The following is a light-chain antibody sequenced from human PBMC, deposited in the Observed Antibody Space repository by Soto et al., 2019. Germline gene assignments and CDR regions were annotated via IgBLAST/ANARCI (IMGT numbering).Light chain of an antibody. CDR3: QQYYSFPRT. CDR1: QSISSW. CDR2: KTS. Sequence: DIQMTQSPSTLSASVGDRVTITCRASQSISSWLAWYQQTPGKAPKLLIYKTSSLESGVPSRFSGSRSGTEFTLTISSLQPDDFATYFCQQYYSFPRTFGQGTKVDIK. V-gene: IGKV1-5*03. J-gene: IGKJ1*01.